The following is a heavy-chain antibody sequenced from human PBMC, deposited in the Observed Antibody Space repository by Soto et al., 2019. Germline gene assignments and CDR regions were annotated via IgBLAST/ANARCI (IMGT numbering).Heavy chain of an antibody. CDR1: GYTFTSYD. J-gene: IGHJ3*02. D-gene: IGHD2-2*01. V-gene: IGHV1-8*01. Sequence: EASVKVSCKASGYTFTSYDINWVRQATGQGLEWMGWMNPNSGNAGYAQKFQGRVTMTRNTSISTAYMELSSLRSEDTAVYYCAIIYCSSTSCPDAFDIWGQGTMVTV. CDR2: MNPNSGNA. CDR3: AIIYCSSTSCPDAFDI.